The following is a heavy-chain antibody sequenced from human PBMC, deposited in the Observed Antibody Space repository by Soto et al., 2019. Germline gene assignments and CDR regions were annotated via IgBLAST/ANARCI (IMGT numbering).Heavy chain of an antibody. Sequence: ATLSLTYTGRRGSVGSTRYYWRWIPQPARKDLARNGNIYYSGNTYYSPTLKSQVNKYENTSTNQYSLKLSSVTAADTAVYYCARHTSVWGTYYYYGMDLWGQGTTV. J-gene: IGHJ6*02. D-gene: IGHD3-16*01. CDR2: IYYSGNT. CDR3: ARHTSVWGTYYYYGMDL. CDR1: RGSVGSTRYY. V-gene: IGHV4-39*01.